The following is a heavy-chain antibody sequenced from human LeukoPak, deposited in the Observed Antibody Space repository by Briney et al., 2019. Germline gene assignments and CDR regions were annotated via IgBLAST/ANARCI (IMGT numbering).Heavy chain of an antibody. V-gene: IGHV3-74*01. CDR2: IYSDGSRT. Sequence: GGTLRLSCAASGFTFSSYWMHWVRQGPGKGLVWVSRIYSDGSRTTYADSVKGRFTISGDNAKNTLYLQMNRLRAEDTAVYYCARSGRGGAFDIWGQGTMVTVSS. CDR3: ARSGRGGAFDI. CDR1: GFTFSSYW. J-gene: IGHJ3*02. D-gene: IGHD1-26*01.